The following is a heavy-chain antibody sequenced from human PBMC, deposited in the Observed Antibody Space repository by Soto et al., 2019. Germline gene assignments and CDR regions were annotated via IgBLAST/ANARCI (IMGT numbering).Heavy chain of an antibody. CDR3: ARLGSGSYYDY. CDR2: ISGSGDST. CDR1: GFTFSSYA. D-gene: IGHD1-26*01. J-gene: IGHJ4*02. V-gene: IGHV3-23*01. Sequence: EVQLLESGGGLVQPGGSLRLSCAASGFTFSSYAMRWVRQAPGKGLEWVSAISGSGDSTYYADSVKGRFTVSSDNSKNPLSLQMNSLRAEDTAVYYCARLGSGSYYDYWGQGTLVTVSS.